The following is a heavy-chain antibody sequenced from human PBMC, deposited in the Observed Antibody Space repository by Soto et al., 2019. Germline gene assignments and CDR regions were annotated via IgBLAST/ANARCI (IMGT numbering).Heavy chain of an antibody. V-gene: IGHV1-69*06. CDR3: ARVFPTFGVGFRWFEP. Sequence: QVQLVQSGAEVKKPGSSVKVSCKASGGTFSNFAITWVRQAPGQGLEWMGGIIPIFGTPNYAQKFQGRVTISADRSTSTVFLELSSLRSDDTAVYYLARVFPTFGVGFRWFEPWGQGTLVTVSS. CDR1: GGTFSNFA. J-gene: IGHJ5*02. D-gene: IGHD3-3*01. CDR2: IIPIFGTP.